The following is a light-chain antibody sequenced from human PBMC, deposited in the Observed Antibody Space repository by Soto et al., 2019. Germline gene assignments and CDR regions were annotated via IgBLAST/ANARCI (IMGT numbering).Light chain of an antibody. CDR1: QNVSSSY. CDR3: QQYGSSPLT. CDR2: GAS. Sequence: EIVLTQSPGTLSLSPGERATLSCRASQNVSSSYLAWYQQKPGQAPRLLIYGASSRATGIPERFSGRGSGTDFTLDISRLEPEDFAVDYCQQYGSSPLTFGGGTKGEIK. V-gene: IGKV3-20*01. J-gene: IGKJ4*01.